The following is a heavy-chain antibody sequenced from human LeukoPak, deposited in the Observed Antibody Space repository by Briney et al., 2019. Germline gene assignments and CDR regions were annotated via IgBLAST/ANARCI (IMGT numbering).Heavy chain of an antibody. J-gene: IGHJ4*02. Sequence: SETLSLTCTVSGGSISSSSYYWGWIRQPPGKGLEWIGSIYYSGSTYYNPSLKSRVIISVDTSKNQFSLKLGSVTAADTAVYYCASRSSWYGGAWFDYWGQGTLVTVSS. D-gene: IGHD6-13*01. CDR1: GGSISSSSYY. CDR2: IYYSGST. V-gene: IGHV4-39*01. CDR3: ASRSSWYGGAWFDY.